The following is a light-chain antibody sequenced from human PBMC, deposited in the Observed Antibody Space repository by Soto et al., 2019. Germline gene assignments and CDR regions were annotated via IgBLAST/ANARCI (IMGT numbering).Light chain of an antibody. V-gene: IGKV1-27*01. J-gene: IGKJ1*01. CDR1: QGISNS. Sequence: DIQLTQSPSSLSASVGDRVTIPCRASQGISNSLAWYQQRPGKVPKLLISAASTLQSGVPSRFSGSGSGTDFTLTISSLQPEDVASYYCQKYDSVPTFGPGTKVDIK. CDR3: QKYDSVPT. CDR2: AAS.